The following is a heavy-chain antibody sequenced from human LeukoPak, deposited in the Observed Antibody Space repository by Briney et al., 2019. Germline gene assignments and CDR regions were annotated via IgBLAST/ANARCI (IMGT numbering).Heavy chain of an antibody. J-gene: IGHJ6*03. CDR3: ARRWNYGRNYYIDV. CDR2: INDSGRT. Sequence: ASETLSLTCAVYGGSFSNYYWSWIRQTPGKGMEWIGEINDSGRTNYNPSLMSRVTVSVDTSKNQFSLRLTSVTATDTAVYYCARRWNYGRNYYIDVWGKGAAVGVSS. D-gene: IGHD1-7*01. CDR1: GGSFSNYY. V-gene: IGHV4-34*01.